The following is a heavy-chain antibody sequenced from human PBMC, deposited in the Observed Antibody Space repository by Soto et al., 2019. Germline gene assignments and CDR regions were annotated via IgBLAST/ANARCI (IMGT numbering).Heavy chain of an antibody. CDR2: LLSSGAT. J-gene: IGHJ3*01. V-gene: IGHV4-59*08. Sequence: QMQLEESGPGLVQPSETLSLTCGVSGDCVSDYYWRWMRQSPGKGLPWVGDLLSSGATSYSAPLRRRVTVPLDSSKNQLTRKMTSVTAAAAAQDYCVGNSWKGDIDRDGTLNNWGQGTLVTVSS. CDR1: GDCVSDYY. D-gene: IGHD1-1*01. CDR3: VGNSWKGDIDRDGTLNN.